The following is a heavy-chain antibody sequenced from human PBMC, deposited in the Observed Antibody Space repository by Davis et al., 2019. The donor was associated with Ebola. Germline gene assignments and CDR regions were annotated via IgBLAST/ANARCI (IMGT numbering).Heavy chain of an antibody. V-gene: IGHV4-30-4*01. CDR1: GGSISSGDYY. D-gene: IGHD3-9*01. CDR2: IYYSGST. CDR3: ARGPLTYYDILTGRYYFDY. J-gene: IGHJ4*02. Sequence: SETLSLTCTVSGGSISSGDYYWSWIRQPPGKGLEWIGYIYYSGSTYYNPSLKSRVTISVDTSKNQFSLKLSSVTAADTAVYYCARGPLTYYDILTGRYYFDYWGQGTLVTVSS.